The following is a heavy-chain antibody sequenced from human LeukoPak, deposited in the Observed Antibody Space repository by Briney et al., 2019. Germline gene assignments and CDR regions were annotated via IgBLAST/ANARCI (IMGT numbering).Heavy chain of an antibody. J-gene: IGHJ4*02. V-gene: IGHV3-23*01. D-gene: IGHD5-18*01. Sequence: QPGGSLRLSCAASGFTFSSYAMSWVRQAPGKGLEWVSAISGSGGSTYYADSVKGRFTISRDNSKNTLYLQMNSLRAEDTAVYYCARDLVQLWSKDYWGQGTLVTVSS. CDR3: ARDLVQLWSKDY. CDR1: GFTFSSYA. CDR2: ISGSGGST.